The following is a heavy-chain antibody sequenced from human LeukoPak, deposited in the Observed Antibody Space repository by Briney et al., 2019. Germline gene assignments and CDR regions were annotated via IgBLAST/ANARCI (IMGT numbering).Heavy chain of an antibody. D-gene: IGHD5/OR15-5a*01. CDR3: AGALRRFAAYYFDY. CDR2: ISSDGRDK. Sequence: PGGSLRLSCAASGFTFSGYAIHWVRQAPGKGLEWVAVISSDGRDKHHADSVKGRFTISRDNSKNTLYLQTNSLRAEDTAVYYCAGALRRFAAYYFDYWGQGTLVTVSS. V-gene: IGHV3-30*03. J-gene: IGHJ4*02. CDR1: GFTFSGYA.